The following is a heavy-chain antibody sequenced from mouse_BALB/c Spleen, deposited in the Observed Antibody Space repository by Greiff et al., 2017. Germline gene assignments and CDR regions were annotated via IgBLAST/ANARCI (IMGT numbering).Heavy chain of an antibody. CDR1: GYTFTDYY. CDR3: ARVLLRRSFDY. CDR2: IYPGSGNT. J-gene: IGHJ2*01. V-gene: IGHV1-77*01. Sequence: QVQLQQSGAELARPGASVKLSCKASGYTFTDYYINWVKQRTGQGLEWIGEIYPGSGNTYYNEKFKGKATLTADKSSSTAYMQLSSLTSEDSAVYFCARVLLRRSFDYWGQGTTLTVSS. D-gene: IGHD1-1*01.